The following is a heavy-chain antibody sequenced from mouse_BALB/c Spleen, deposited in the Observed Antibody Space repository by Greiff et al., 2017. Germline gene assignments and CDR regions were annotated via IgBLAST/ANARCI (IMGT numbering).Heavy chain of an antibody. Sequence: EVHLVESGGGLVKPGGSLKLSCAASGFAFSSYDMSWVRQTPEKRLEWVAYISSGGGSTYYPDTVKGRFTISRDNAKNTLYLQMSSLKSEDTAMYYCARPYGSFYAMDYWGQGTSVTVSS. CDR1: GFAFSSYD. D-gene: IGHD1-1*01. J-gene: IGHJ4*01. CDR2: ISSGGGST. V-gene: IGHV5-12-1*01. CDR3: ARPYGSFYAMDY.